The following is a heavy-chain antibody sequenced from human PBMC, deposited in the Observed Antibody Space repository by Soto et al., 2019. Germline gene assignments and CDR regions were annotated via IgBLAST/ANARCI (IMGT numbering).Heavy chain of an antibody. CDR3: AKDPDGGGDLN. J-gene: IGHJ4*02. V-gene: IGHV3-30*18. D-gene: IGHD2-21*02. Sequence: QVQLVESGGGVVQPGRSLRLSCAASGFTFSSYGMHWVRQAPGKGLEWVAVISYDGSNKYYADSVKGRFTISRDNSKNTLYLQMNSLRAEDTAVYYCAKDPDGGGDLNWGQGTLVTVSS. CDR2: ISYDGSNK. CDR1: GFTFSSYG.